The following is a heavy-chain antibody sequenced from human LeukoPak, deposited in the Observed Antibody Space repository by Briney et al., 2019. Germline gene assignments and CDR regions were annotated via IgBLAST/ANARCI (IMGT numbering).Heavy chain of an antibody. CDR1: GFIFTNYA. CDR2: INHSGST. J-gene: IGHJ3*02. CDR3: ARWTLRVGATRADAFDT. Sequence: PGGSLRLSCAASGFIFTNYAMNWVRQPPGKGLEWIGEINHSGSTNYNPSLKSRVTISVDTSKNQFSLKLDSVTAADTAVYYCARWTLRVGATRADAFDTWGQGTMVTVSS. V-gene: IGHV4-34*01. D-gene: IGHD1-26*01.